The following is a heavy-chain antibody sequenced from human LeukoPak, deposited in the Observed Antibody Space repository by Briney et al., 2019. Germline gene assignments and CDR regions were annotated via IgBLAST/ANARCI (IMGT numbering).Heavy chain of an antibody. CDR2: IYYSGST. CDR1: GGSISSSSYY. CDR3: ARHRYYYRSGSYYGAPYYMDV. Sequence: SETLSLTCTVSGGSISSSSYYWGWIRQPPGKGLEWIGSIYYSGSTYYNPSLKSRVTISVDTSKNQFSLKLSSMTAADTAVYYCARHRYYYRSGSYYGAPYYMDVWGKGTTVTISS. J-gene: IGHJ6*03. V-gene: IGHV4-39*01. D-gene: IGHD3-10*01.